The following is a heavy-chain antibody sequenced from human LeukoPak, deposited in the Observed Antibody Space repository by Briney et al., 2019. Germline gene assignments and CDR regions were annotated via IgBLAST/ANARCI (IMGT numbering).Heavy chain of an antibody. J-gene: IGHJ4*02. V-gene: IGHV1-18*01. CDR2: ISANNGNT. D-gene: IGHD3-22*01. CDR1: GYTFTSYG. CDR3: ARDLSAMIPSFSAEY. Sequence: ASVKVSCKASGYTFTSYGIRWVRQDPGEGLEWMGWISANNGNTIYALKLKGRVTMTTDTPTSTAYMELRSLRSDDTAVYYCARDLSAMIPSFSAEYWGQGTLVTVSS.